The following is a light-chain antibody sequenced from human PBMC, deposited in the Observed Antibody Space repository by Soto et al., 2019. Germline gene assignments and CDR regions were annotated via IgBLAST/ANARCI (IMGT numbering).Light chain of an antibody. J-gene: IGLJ2*01. V-gene: IGLV1-40*01. CDR1: SSNIGAGYD. CDR3: QSYDSSLSGYVV. Sequence: QSVLTQPPSVSGAPGQRVTISCTGSSSNIGAGYDVHWYQQLPGTAPKLLIYGNSNRPSGVPDRFSGSKSGTSASLASTGLQAEDEADYHCQSYDSSLSGYVVFGGGTQLTVL. CDR2: GNS.